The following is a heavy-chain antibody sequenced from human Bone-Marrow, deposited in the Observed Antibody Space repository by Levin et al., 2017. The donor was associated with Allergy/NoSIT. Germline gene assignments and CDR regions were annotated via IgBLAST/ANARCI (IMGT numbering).Heavy chain of an antibody. CDR1: GITFSSYG. D-gene: IGHD6-13*01. CDR3: AKSGEQQFLRMYFDY. V-gene: IGHV3-30*18. Sequence: PGGSLRLSCAASGITFSSYGMHWVRQAPGKGLEWVAVISKDGTGTYYADSVKGRFTISRDNSKNTLYLQLNSLRAEDTALYYCAKSGEQQFLRMYFDYWGQGTLVTVSS. J-gene: IGHJ4*02. CDR2: ISKDGTGT.